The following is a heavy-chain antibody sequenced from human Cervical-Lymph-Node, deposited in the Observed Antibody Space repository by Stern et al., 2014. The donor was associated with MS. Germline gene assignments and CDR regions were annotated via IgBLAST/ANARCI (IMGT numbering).Heavy chain of an antibody. J-gene: IGHJ4*02. CDR3: ARARVGDYARSPHLDS. CDR1: GFTFSHYS. CDR2: ISNNSTHT. V-gene: IGHV3-21*01. Sequence: EVQLVESGGGVVKPGESLRLSCDASGFTFSHYSINWVRQAPGQGLEWISSISNNSTHTYYADSGEGRFTIARDSAKDSVSLHMVSLRAEDTAVYYCARARVGDYARSPHLDSWGQGTLVTVSS. D-gene: IGHD4-17*01.